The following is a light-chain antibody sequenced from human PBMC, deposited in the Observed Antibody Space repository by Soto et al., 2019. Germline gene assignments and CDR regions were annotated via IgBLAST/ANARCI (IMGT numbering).Light chain of an antibody. Sequence: EIVLTQSPGTLSLSPGDRATLSRRASQSVSSNLAWYKQKPGQDPRLLIYGASTRATGIPARFSAILYGTEFTLTLRRLQSEELSVDDGQQSNNWPRTCGQGTKVDIK. CDR2: GAS. CDR1: QSVSSN. J-gene: IGKJ1*01. V-gene: IGKV3-15*01. CDR3: QQSNNWPRT.